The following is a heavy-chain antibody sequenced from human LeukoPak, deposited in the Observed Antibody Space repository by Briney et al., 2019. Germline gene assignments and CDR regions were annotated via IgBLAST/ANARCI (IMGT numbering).Heavy chain of an antibody. CDR1: GGSISSGNYY. J-gene: IGHJ4*02. D-gene: IGHD3-22*01. Sequence: KASETLSLTCTVSGGSISSGNYYWSWIRQPAGKGLEWIGRIYTSGSTNYNPSLKSRVTISVDTSKNQFSLKLSSVTAADTAVYYCARGSVSYYYDSSGQDYWGQGTLVTVSS. V-gene: IGHV4-61*02. CDR3: ARGSVSYYYDSSGQDY. CDR2: IYTSGST.